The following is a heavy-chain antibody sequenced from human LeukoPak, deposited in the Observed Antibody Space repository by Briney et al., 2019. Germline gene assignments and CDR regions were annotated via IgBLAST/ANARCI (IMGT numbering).Heavy chain of an antibody. Sequence: PGGSLRLSCAASGFTFSSYGMHWVRQAPGKGLEWVAVISYDGSNKYYADSVKGRFTISRDNSKNTLYLQMNSLRAEDTAVYYCAKDQYYDSTLDYWGRGTLVTVSS. D-gene: IGHD3-22*01. CDR3: AKDQYYDSTLDY. CDR1: GFTFSSYG. J-gene: IGHJ4*02. V-gene: IGHV3-30*18. CDR2: ISYDGSNK.